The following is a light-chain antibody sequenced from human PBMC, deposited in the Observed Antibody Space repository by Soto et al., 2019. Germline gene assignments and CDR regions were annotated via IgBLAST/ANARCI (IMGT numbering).Light chain of an antibody. CDR2: GAS. J-gene: IGKJ5*01. CDR1: QSVSSSY. CDR3: QQYGSSHTN. V-gene: IGKV3-20*01. Sequence: EIVLTQSPGTLSLSPGERATLSCRASQSVSSSYLAWYQRKPGQAPRLLIYGASSRATGIPDRFSGSGSGTEFTLTINRLEPEDFAVYYCQQYGSSHTNFGQGPRLEIK.